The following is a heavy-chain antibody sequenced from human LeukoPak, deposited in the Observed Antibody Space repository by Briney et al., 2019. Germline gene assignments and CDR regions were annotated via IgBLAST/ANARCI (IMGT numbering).Heavy chain of an antibody. CDR1: GGSISSYH. Sequence: SETLSLTCTVSGGSISSYHWSWIRQPAGKGLEWIGHININEGPKYNPSLRSRVTMSADTSRNQFSLKLSSVTAADTAVYYCAREKVATILTTRSYFDYWGQGTLVTVSS. J-gene: IGHJ4*02. V-gene: IGHV4-4*07. CDR3: AREKVATILTTRSYFDY. CDR2: ININEGP. D-gene: IGHD5-12*01.